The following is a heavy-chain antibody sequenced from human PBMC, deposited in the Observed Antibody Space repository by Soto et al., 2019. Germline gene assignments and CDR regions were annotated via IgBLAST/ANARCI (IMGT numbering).Heavy chain of an antibody. V-gene: IGHV1-18*04. J-gene: IGHJ6*02. CDR1: GYTFTSYG. Sequence: QVQLVQSGAEVKRPGASVKVSCKASGYTFTSYGISWVRQAPGQGLEWMGWISAYNGNTNYAQKLQGRVTMTTDTSTSTAYMELRSLRSDDTAVYYCAREAKRGYDSSGYYRAYYYGMDVWGQGTTVTVSS. CDR3: AREAKRGYDSSGYYRAYYYGMDV. CDR2: ISAYNGNT. D-gene: IGHD3-22*01.